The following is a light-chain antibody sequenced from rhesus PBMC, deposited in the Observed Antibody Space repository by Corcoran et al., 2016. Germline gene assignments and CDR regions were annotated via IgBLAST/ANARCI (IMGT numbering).Light chain of an antibody. Sequence: DIQMTQSPSSLSASVGDTVTITCRASQGLSSWLAWYQQKPGKAPKLLIYNASSLQSGVPYRFSGSGSWTYFTLNSRSLQSEDFATYYCQQYSGRPWTFGQGTKVEIK. J-gene: IGKJ1*01. CDR3: QQYSGRPWT. V-gene: IGKV1-22*01. CDR2: NAS. CDR1: QGLSSW.